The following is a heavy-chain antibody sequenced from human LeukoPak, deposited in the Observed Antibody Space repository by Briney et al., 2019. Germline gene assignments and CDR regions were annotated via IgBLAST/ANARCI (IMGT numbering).Heavy chain of an antibody. V-gene: IGHV3-23*01. CDR3: AKGLVGATGYFDY. J-gene: IGHJ4*02. CDR2: ISGSGGST. Sequence: PGGSLRLSCAASGFTFSSYAMSWVRQAPGKGLEWVSAISGSGGSTYYADSVKGRFTTSRDNSKNTLYLQMNSLRAEDTAVYYCAKGLVGATGYFDYWGQGTLVTVSS. CDR1: GFTFSSYA. D-gene: IGHD1-26*01.